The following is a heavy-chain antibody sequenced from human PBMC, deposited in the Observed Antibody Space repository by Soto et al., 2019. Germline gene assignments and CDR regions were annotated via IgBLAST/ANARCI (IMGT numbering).Heavy chain of an antibody. V-gene: IGHV4-31*03. Sequence: PSETLSLTCTVSGDSISSGGYYWSWIRQHPGKGLEWIGYIAYSGSTYYNPSLKSRVTISVDTSKNQFSLKLNSVTAADTAVYYCARAPGYYDSRALTWFDPWGQGTLVTVSS. CDR1: GDSISSGGYY. CDR3: ARAPGYYDSRALTWFDP. CDR2: IAYSGST. D-gene: IGHD3-22*01. J-gene: IGHJ5*02.